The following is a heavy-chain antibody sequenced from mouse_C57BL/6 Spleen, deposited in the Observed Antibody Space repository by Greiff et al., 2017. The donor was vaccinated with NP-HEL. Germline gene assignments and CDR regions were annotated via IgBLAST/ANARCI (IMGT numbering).Heavy chain of an antibody. V-gene: IGHV5-4*01. CDR2: ISDGGSYT. CDR3: ARDEGGNYEAWFAY. D-gene: IGHD2-1*01. J-gene: IGHJ3*01. CDR1: GFTFSSYA. Sequence: EVQGVESGGGLVKPGGSLKLSCAASGFTFSSYAMSWVRQTPEKRLEWVATISDGGSYTYYPDNVKGRFTISRDNAKNNLYLQMSQLNSEDTAMYYCARDEGGNYEAWFAYWGQGTLVTVSA.